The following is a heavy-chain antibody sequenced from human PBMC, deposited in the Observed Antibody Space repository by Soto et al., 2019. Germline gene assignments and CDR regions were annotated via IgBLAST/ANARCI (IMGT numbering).Heavy chain of an antibody. Sequence: EASVKVSCKASGNTFSSYSFTWVRQAPGKGFELLGGIIPLLGTTDYAQKFQGRVNITADESTTTVYMDLSGLTSEDTAMYYCARGYQPMLPFDFWGQGTLVTVSS. V-gene: IGHV1-69*13. J-gene: IGHJ4*02. CDR1: GNTFSSYS. CDR2: IIPLLGTT. CDR3: ARGYQPMLPFDF. D-gene: IGHD2-2*01.